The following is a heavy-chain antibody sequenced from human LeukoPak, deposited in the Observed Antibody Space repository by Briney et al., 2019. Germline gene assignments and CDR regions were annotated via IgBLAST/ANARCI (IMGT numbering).Heavy chain of an antibody. Sequence: GGSLRLSCAASGFTFSSYSMNWVRQAPGKGLEWVSSISSSSSYIYYADSVKSRFTISRDNAKNSLYLQMNSLRAEDTAVYYCARDLGGGPYCSSTGCYSDSWGQGTLVTVSS. CDR3: ARDLGGGPYCSSTGCYSDS. CDR1: GFTFSSYS. CDR2: ISSSSSYI. J-gene: IGHJ5*02. D-gene: IGHD2-2*01. V-gene: IGHV3-21*01.